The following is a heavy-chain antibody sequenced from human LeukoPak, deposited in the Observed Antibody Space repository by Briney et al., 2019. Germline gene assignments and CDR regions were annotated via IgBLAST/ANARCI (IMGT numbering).Heavy chain of an antibody. J-gene: IGHJ4*02. Sequence: PSQTLSLTCTVSGGSISSGGYYWSWIRQHPGKGLEWIGYIYYSGITYYNPSLKGRITISVDTSKNQFSLKLSSVTAADTAVYYCARSIAVAGTAFDYWGQGTLVTVPS. V-gene: IGHV4-31*03. D-gene: IGHD6-19*01. CDR3: ARSIAVAGTAFDY. CDR1: GGSISSGGYY. CDR2: IYYSGIT.